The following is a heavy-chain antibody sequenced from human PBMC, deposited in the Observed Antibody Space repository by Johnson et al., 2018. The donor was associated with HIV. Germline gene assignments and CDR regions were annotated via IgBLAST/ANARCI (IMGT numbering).Heavy chain of an antibody. CDR3: AKRGSTMIGGAGAFDI. D-gene: IGHD3-22*01. Sequence: QVQLVESGGGLVQPGGSLRLSCGASAFTFSSNDMKWVRQAPGKGLEWVAFIRYDGSNKYYADSVKGRFTISRDNSKNTLYLQMNSLRAEDTAVYYCAKRGSTMIGGAGAFDIWGQGTMVTVSS. J-gene: IGHJ3*02. CDR1: AFTFSSND. CDR2: IRYDGSNK. V-gene: IGHV3-30*02.